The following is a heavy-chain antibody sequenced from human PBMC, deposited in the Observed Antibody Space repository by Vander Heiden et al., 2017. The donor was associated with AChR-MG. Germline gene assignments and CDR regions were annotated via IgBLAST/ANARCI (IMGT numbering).Heavy chain of an antibody. CDR2: TNQDGSVK. J-gene: IGHJ3*01. CDR3: VRNGGAFDF. CDR1: GFTFNNYW. Sequence: EVQLVESGGGLVQPGGSMRLSCAASGFTFNNYWMSWVRQAPGKGLEWVANTNQDGSVKHYVDSVKGRFTISRDNAKNSLYLEMNSLGVEDTAVYYCVRNGGAFDFWGQGTMVTVS. V-gene: IGHV3-7*01.